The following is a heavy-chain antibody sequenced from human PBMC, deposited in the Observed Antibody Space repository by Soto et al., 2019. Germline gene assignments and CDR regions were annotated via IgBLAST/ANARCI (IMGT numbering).Heavy chain of an antibody. D-gene: IGHD2-2*01. J-gene: IGHJ6*03. CDR2: INPTLGIA. CDR1: GGTFSSYT. V-gene: IGHV1-69*04. CDR3: ARDGCSSTSCYAVRTYYYYMDV. Sequence: ASVKVSCKASGGTFSSYTISWVRQAPGQGREWMGRINPTLGIANNAQKFQGRVTNTADKSTRTAYMELSSLRSEDTAVYYCARDGCSSTSCYAVRTYYYYMDVWGKGTTVTVSS.